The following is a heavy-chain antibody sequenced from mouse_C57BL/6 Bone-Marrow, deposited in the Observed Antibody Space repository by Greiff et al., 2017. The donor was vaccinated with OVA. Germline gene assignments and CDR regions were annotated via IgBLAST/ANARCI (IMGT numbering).Heavy chain of an antibody. V-gene: IGHV1-64*01. D-gene: IGHD2-3*01. CDR2: IHPTSGST. J-gene: IGHJ2*01. CDR1: GYTFTSYW. CDR3: AREDGYYLYYFDY. Sequence: QVQLQQPGAELVKPGASVKLSCKASGYTFTSYWMHWVKQRPGQGLEWIGMIHPTSGSTNYNEKFKSKATLTVEKSSSTAYMQLSSLTSEDSAVYYGAREDGYYLYYFDYWGQGTTLTVSS.